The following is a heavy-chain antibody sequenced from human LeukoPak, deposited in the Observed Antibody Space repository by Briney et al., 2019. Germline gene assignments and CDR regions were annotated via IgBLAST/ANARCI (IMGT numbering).Heavy chain of an antibody. V-gene: IGHV3-30*01. Sequence: GGSLRLSCAASGFTFSTYAMHWVRQAPGKGLEWVAVLSYDGTSEYYADSVRGRFTISRDHSKHILSLQTDSLRHEDTAFYYCARDRRDCNNLAYHFDYWGQGTLVTVSS. J-gene: IGHJ4*01. CDR1: GFTFSTYA. D-gene: IGHD5-24*01. CDR3: ARDRRDCNNLAYHFDY. CDR2: LSYDGTSE.